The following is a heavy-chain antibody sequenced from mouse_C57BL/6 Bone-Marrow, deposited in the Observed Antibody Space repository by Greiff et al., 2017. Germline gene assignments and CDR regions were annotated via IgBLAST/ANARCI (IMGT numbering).Heavy chain of an antibody. CDR1: GYTFTSYW. CDR3: ARALYYSSTYYAMDY. CDR2: IDPSDSYT. J-gene: IGHJ4*01. D-gene: IGHD1-1*01. V-gene: IGHV1-50*01. Sequence: QVQLQQPGAELVKPGASVKLSCKASGYTFTSYWMQWVKQRPGKGLEWIGEIDPSDSYTNYNQKLKGKATLAVDTSPSTAYMQLSGLTSEDSAVYYCARALYYSSTYYAMDYWGQGTSVSVSS.